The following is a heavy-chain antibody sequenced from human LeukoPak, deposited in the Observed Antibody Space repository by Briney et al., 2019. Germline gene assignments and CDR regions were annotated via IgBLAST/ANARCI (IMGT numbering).Heavy chain of an antibody. CDR2: ISSSGSFT. V-gene: IGHV3-48*03. CDR3: ARSSGSNRPFDT. D-gene: IGHD1-26*01. J-gene: IGHJ4*02. Sequence: TGGSLRLSCAASGFTFSSYEMNWVRQAPGKGLEWVSYISSSGSFTHYADSVKGRFTISRDNAKNSVYLQMNSLRAEDTAVYYCARSSGSNRPFDTWGQGTLVTVSS. CDR1: GFTFSSYE.